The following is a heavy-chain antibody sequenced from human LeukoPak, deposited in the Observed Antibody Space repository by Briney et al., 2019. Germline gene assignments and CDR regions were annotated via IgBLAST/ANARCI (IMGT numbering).Heavy chain of an antibody. J-gene: IGHJ4*02. CDR1: GFTFSGYS. CDR3: ARGSSSLDY. D-gene: IGHD6-13*01. CDR2: ISTGSNYI. V-gene: IGHV3-21*01. Sequence: GGSLRPSCAASGFTFSGYSMNWVRQAPGKGLEWVSSISTGSNYIYYADSVKGRFTISRDNAKNSLYLQMNSLRAEDTAVYYCARGSSSLDYWGQGTLVTVSS.